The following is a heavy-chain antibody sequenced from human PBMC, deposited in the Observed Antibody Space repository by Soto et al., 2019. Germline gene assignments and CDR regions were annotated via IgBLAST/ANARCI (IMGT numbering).Heavy chain of an antibody. Sequence: QVVLEQSGGEVKKPGASVKVSCKASGYTFSGYSITWVRQAPGQGLEWMGRISGYNGNTNYARTLRDRLTLTTDTATSTAYMELRSLTSDDTAVYYCARDVFCGRAPAVPDMDFWGQGTTFTVSS. CDR2: ISGYNGNT. V-gene: IGHV1-18*04. J-gene: IGHJ6*02. CDR3: ARDVFCGRAPAVPDMDF. CDR1: GYTFSGYS. D-gene: IGHD3-3*01.